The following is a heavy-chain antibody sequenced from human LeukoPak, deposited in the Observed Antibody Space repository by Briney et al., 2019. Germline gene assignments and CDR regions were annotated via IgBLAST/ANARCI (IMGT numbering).Heavy chain of an antibody. CDR2: IYTGGST. CDR3: ARDSPGYSSGWYYFDY. D-gene: IGHD6-19*01. Sequence: PSETLSLTCTVSGGSISGYYWSWIRQPAGKGLEWIGRIYTGGSTNYTPSLKSRVTMSVDTSKNQFSLKLSSVTAADTAVYYCARDSPGYSSGWYYFDYWGQGTLVTVSS. J-gene: IGHJ4*02. V-gene: IGHV4-4*07. CDR1: GGSISGYY.